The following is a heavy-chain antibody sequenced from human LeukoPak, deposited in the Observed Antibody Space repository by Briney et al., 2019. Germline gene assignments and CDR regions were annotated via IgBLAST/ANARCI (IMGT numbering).Heavy chain of an antibody. CDR2: ISSSGSTI. V-gene: IGHV3-48*03. CDR3: ARESYVTMIVGDY. J-gene: IGHJ4*02. CDR1: GFTFSSYE. D-gene: IGHD3-22*01. Sequence: GGSLILSCAASGFTFSSYEMNWVRQAPGKGLEWVSYISSSGSTIYYADSVKGRFTISRDNAKNSLYLQMNSLRAEDTAVYYCARESYVTMIVGDYWGQGTLVTVSS.